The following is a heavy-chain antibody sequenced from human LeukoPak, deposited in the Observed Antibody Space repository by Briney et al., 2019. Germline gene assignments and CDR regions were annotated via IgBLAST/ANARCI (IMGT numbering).Heavy chain of an antibody. Sequence: ASVKVSCKASGYTFTSYDINWVRQASGQGLEWMGWMNPNSGNTGYAQKFQGRVTMTRNTSISTAYMELSSLRSEDTALYYCAKDISNQWLGLRLDYWGQGTLVTVSS. CDR3: AKDISNQWLGLRLDY. J-gene: IGHJ4*02. CDR1: GYTFTSYD. D-gene: IGHD6-19*01. CDR2: MNPNSGNT. V-gene: IGHV1-8*01.